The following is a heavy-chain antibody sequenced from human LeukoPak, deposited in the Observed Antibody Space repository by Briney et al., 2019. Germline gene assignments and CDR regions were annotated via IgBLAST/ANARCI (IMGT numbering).Heavy chain of an antibody. V-gene: IGHV1-46*01. J-gene: IGHJ4*02. CDR2: INPSGGST. Sequence: ASVKVSCKASGYTFTSYYMHWVRQAPGQGLEWMGIINPSGGSTSYAQKFRGRVTMTRDTSTSTVYMELSSLRSEDTAVYYCAREGGGTMIVDNWGQGTPVTVSS. D-gene: IGHD3-22*01. CDR1: GYTFTSYY. CDR3: AREGGGTMIVDN.